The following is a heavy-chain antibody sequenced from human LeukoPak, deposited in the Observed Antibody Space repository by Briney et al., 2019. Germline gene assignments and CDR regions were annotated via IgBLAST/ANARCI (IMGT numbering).Heavy chain of an antibody. V-gene: IGHV1-2*06. Sequence: ASVKVSCKASGYTFTGYYMHWVRQAPGQGLEWMGRINPNRGGTNYAQKFQGRVTMTRDTSISTAYMELSRLRSDDTAVYYCARETWGYDSHAFDTWGQGTMVTVSS. D-gene: IGHD3-22*01. J-gene: IGHJ3*02. CDR2: INPNRGGT. CDR1: GYTFTGYY. CDR3: ARETWGYDSHAFDT.